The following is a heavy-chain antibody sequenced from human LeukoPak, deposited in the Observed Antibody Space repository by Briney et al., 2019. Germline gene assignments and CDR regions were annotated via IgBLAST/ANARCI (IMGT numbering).Heavy chain of an antibody. V-gene: IGHV1-18*01. CDR1: GYTFTSYG. CDR2: ISAYNGNT. J-gene: IGHJ4*02. D-gene: IGHD5-24*01. CDR3: ARDRTRDGHSPFDY. Sequence: ASVKVSCKASGYTFTSYGISWVRQAPGQGLEWMGWISAYNGNTNYAQKLQGRVTMTTDTSTSTAYMELRSLRSDDTAVYYCARDRTRDGHSPFDYWGQGTLVTVSS.